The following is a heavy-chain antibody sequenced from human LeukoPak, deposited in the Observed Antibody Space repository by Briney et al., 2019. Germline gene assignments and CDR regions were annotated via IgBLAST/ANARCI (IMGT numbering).Heavy chain of an antibody. CDR1: VFTFISYA. CDR2: IRGSGGGT. D-gene: IGHD6-19*01. CDR3: AKAGIGVVGYFDY. Sequence: PGGSLRLSCAAPVFTFISYAMSWVRQAPGKGLEWVSTIRGSGGGTYYADSVKGRFTISRDNSKNTLYLQMNSLRDEDTALYYCAKAGIGVVGYFDYWGQGTLVTVSS. J-gene: IGHJ4*02. V-gene: IGHV3-23*01.